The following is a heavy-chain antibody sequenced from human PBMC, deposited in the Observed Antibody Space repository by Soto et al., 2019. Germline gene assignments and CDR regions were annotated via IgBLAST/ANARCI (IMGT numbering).Heavy chain of an antibody. CDR2: IYYSGST. V-gene: IGHV4-30-4*01. D-gene: IGHD4-17*01. CDR1: GGSISSGDYY. Sequence: SETLSLTCTVSGGSISSGDYYWSCIRQPPGKGLEWIGYIYYSGSTYYNPSLKSRVTISVDTSKNQFSLKLSSVTASDTTVYYCARGSLTRRYVHYWGQGTLVTVSS. J-gene: IGHJ4*02. CDR3: ARGSLTRRYVHY.